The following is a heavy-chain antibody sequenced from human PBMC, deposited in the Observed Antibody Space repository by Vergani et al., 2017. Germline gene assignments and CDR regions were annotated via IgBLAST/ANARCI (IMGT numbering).Heavy chain of an antibody. Sequence: QVQLVPAGAEVKKPGASVKVSCKASGYTFTSYYMRRVRQDPGQGLEWMGILIPSGGSTSYAPKFQGRVTMTRDTSTSTVYMVLSSLRSEDTAVYYCTRGWYYDSIAYFDFWGQGTLVTVSS. CDR3: TRGWYYDSIAYFDF. J-gene: IGHJ4*02. CDR2: LIPSGGST. D-gene: IGHD3-22*01. V-gene: IGHV1-46*03. CDR1: GYTFTSYY.